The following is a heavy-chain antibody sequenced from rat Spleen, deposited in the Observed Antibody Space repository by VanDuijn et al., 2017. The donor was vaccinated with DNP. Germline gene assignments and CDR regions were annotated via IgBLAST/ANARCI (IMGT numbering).Heavy chain of an antibody. CDR3: ARFITIAAYYVMDA. J-gene: IGHJ4*01. V-gene: IGHV2-32*01. Sequence: QVQLKESGPGLVQPSQTLSLTCTVSGFSLTSYQVHWVRQPPGKGLEWMGVMWSDGDTSQNSALKSRLSISRDSSKSQVFLRMSSLQAEDTAMYFCARFITIAAYYVMDAWGQGATVTVSS. CDR2: MWSDGDT. D-gene: IGHD1-2*01. CDR1: GFSLTSYQ.